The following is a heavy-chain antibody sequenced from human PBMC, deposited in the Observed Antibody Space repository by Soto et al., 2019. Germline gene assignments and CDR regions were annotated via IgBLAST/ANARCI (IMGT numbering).Heavy chain of an antibody. CDR1: GYTFTSYA. CDR3: ARDVMITFGGVIVNDAFDI. Sequence: QVQLVQSGAEEKKPGASVKVSCKASGYTFTSYAMHWVRQAPGQRLEWMGWINAGNGNTKYSQKFQGRVTITRDTXXSXASXELSSLRSEDTAVYYCARDVMITFGGVIVNDAFDIWGQGTMVTVSS. D-gene: IGHD3-16*02. CDR2: INAGNGNT. J-gene: IGHJ3*02. V-gene: IGHV1-3*05.